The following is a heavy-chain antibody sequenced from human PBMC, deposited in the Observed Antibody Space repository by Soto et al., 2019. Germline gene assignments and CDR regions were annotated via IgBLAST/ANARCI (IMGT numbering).Heavy chain of an antibody. D-gene: IGHD3-10*01. J-gene: IGHJ4*02. Sequence: GGSLRLSCAASGFTFSSYSMNWVRQAPGKGLEWVSSISSSSSYIYYADSVKGRFTISRDNAKNSLYLQMNSLRAEDTAVYYCARDRRSGSGSYPFDYWGQGTLVTVSS. V-gene: IGHV3-21*01. CDR2: ISSSSSYI. CDR1: GFTFSSYS. CDR3: ARDRRSGSGSYPFDY.